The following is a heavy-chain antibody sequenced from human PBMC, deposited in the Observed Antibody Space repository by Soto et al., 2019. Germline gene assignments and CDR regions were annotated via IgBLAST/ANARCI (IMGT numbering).Heavy chain of an antibody. CDR2: MNPNSGNT. CDR3: AKSIMGLRGVHYYYGMDV. Sequence: QVQLVQSGAEVKKPGASVKVSCKASGYTFTSYDINWVRQATGQGLEWMGWMNPNSGNTGYAQKCGGRVTMTRNTSISTDYMELSSLRSEETAVYYCAKSIMGLRGVHYYYGMDVWGQGTTGTVSS. D-gene: IGHD3-10*01. CDR1: GYTFTSYD. V-gene: IGHV1-8*01. J-gene: IGHJ6*02.